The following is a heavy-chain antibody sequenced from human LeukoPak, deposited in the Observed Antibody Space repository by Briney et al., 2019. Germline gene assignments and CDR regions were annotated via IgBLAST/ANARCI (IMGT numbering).Heavy chain of an antibody. D-gene: IGHD3-22*01. V-gene: IGHV4-59*01. J-gene: IGHJ5*02. CDR3: ARSSGYYDSFWFDP. CDR2: IYFSGST. CDR1: GGSISSYY. Sequence: PSETLSLTCTVSGGSISSYYWSWIRQPPGKGLEWIGYIYFSGSTNYNPSLKSRVTISVDTSKNQFSLKMSSVTAADTAVYYCARSSGYYDSFWFDPWGQGTLVTVSS.